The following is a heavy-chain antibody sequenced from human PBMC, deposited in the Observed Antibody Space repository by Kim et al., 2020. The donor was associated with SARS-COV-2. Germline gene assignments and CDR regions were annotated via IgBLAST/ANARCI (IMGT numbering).Heavy chain of an antibody. V-gene: IGHV4-4*07. CDR1: GGSISSYY. CDR2: IYTSGST. D-gene: IGHD1-7*01. J-gene: IGHJ6*02. Sequence: SETLSLTCTVSGGSISSYYWSWIRQPAGKGLEWIGRIYTSGSTNYNPSLKSRVTMSVDTSKNQFSLKLSSVTAADTAVYYCARGRDITGTTPRGYYGMDVWGQGTTVTVSS. CDR3: ARGRDITGTTPRGYYGMDV.